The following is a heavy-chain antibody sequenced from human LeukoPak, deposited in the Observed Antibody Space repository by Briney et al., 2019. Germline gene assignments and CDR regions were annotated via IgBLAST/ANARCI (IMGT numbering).Heavy chain of an antibody. CDR3: ARGFRFGMDV. CDR2: INSDGSST. V-gene: IGHV3-74*01. J-gene: IGHJ6*02. Sequence: GGTLTLSCADSGSTYHSYWMQWVRQAPAKKLVWDSNINSDGSSTTYAVSVKGRFTISRDNAKNTLSLQMNSLRAEDTAVYYCARGFRFGMDVWGQGTTVAVSS. CDR1: GSTYHSYW.